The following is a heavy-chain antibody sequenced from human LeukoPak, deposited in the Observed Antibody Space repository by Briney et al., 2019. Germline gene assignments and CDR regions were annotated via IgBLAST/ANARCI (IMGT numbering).Heavy chain of an antibody. CDR2: IYYSGST. V-gene: IGHV4-34*01. D-gene: IGHD6-19*01. Sequence: KTSETLSLTCAVYGGSITGYYWSWIRQPPGKVLEWIGSIYYSGSTYYNPSLKSRVTISVDTSKNQFSLKLSSVTAADTAVYYCARGSSGWYDYSWFDPWGQGTLVSVSS. CDR1: GGSITGYY. J-gene: IGHJ5*02. CDR3: ARGSSGWYDYSWFDP.